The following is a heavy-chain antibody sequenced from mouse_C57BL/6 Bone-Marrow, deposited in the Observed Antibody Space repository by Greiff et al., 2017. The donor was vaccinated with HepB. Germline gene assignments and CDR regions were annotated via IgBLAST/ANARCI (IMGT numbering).Heavy chain of an antibody. CDR2: IYPGSGNT. CDR3: ALLCPLYYFDY. Sequence: QVQLQQSGPELVKPGASVKISCKASGYSFTSYYIHWVKQRPGQGLEWIGWIYPGSGNTKYNEKFKGKATLTADTSSSTAYMQLSSLTSEDSAVYYCALLCPLYYFDYWGQGTTLTVSS. V-gene: IGHV1-66*01. J-gene: IGHJ2*01. CDR1: GYSFTSYY. D-gene: IGHD2-1*01.